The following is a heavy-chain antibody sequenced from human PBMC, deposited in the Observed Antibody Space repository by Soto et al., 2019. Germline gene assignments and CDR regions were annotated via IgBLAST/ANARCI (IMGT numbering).Heavy chain of an antibody. V-gene: IGHV5-51*01. D-gene: IGHD6-25*01. CDR3: AISSVAAAGFDY. CDR1: GFTFSSYS. Sequence: RWGSLRLSCAASGFTFSSYSMNWVRQAPGKGLEWMGIFYPGDSGTRYSPSFQGQVTISADKSISTAYLQWRSLEASDTAMYYCAISSVAAAGFDYWGQGTPVTVSS. CDR2: FYPGDSGT. J-gene: IGHJ4*02.